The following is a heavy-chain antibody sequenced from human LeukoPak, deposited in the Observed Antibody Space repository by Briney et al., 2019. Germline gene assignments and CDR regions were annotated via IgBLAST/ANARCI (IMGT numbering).Heavy chain of an antibody. CDR1: GFXVSSNY. J-gene: IGHJ4*02. CDR2: IYSGGST. D-gene: IGHD3-10*01. V-gene: IGHV3-53*04. CDR3: ARDRGERVAYFDY. Sequence: GGSLRLSCAASGFXVSSNYISWVRQAPGKGLEWVSVIYSGGSTYYADSVKGRFTISRHNSKNTLYLQMNSLRAEDTAVYYCARDRGERVAYFDYWGQGTLVTVSS.